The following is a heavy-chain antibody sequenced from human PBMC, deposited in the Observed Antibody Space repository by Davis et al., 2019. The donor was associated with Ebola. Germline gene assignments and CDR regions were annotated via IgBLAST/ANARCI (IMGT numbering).Heavy chain of an antibody. Sequence: GESLKISCEGSGYSFTSYWIGWVRQMPGKGLEWMGIIYPGDSDTRYSPSFQGQVTISADKSISTAYLQWSSLKASDTAMYYCARHCSSTSCYDRDAFDIWGQGTMVTVSS. CDR3: ARHCSSTSCYDRDAFDI. J-gene: IGHJ3*02. D-gene: IGHD2-2*01. CDR2: IYPGDSDT. V-gene: IGHV5-51*01. CDR1: GYSFTSYW.